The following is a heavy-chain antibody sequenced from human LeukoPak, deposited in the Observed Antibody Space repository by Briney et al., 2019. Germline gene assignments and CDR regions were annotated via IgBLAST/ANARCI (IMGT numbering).Heavy chain of an antibody. CDR1: GFTFSYYY. D-gene: IGHD5-18*01. CDR2: IKKDGSEK. CDR3: ARDLSGVAGYTYGRGIDY. V-gene: IGHV3-7*01. J-gene: IGHJ4*02. Sequence: GGSLRLSCAASGFTFSYYYMSGVRQAPGKGLEWVANIKKDGSEKYYVDSVKGRFTISRDNAKTSLYLQMNSLRAEDTAVYYCARDLSGVAGYTYGRGIDYWGQGTLVTVSS.